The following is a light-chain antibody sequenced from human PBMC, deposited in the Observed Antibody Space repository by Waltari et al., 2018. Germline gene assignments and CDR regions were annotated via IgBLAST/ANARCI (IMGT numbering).Light chain of an antibody. CDR2: DVS. CDR3: SSYTSSNTVV. Sequence: HSALTQPASVSGSPGQSITIPCSGSSSDVGGYNYVSWYLQYPGQAPKLIIYDVSQRPSMVSDCFSVSKSGSTASLTISGLQAEDEADYYCSSYTSSNTVVFGGGTKVTVL. CDR1: SSDVGGYNY. V-gene: IGLV2-14*03. J-gene: IGLJ2*01.